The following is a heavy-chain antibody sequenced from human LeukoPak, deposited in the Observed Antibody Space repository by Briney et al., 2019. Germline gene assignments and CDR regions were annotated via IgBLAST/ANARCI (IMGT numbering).Heavy chain of an antibody. D-gene: IGHD3-9*01. Sequence: SETLSLTCTVSGGSIIHYYWSWIRQPAGKGLEWIGRISTSGSTNYNPSLKGRVTMSVDTSKNQFSLKLTSATAADTAVYYCARDISISDILTGYYDYWGRGTLVTVSS. J-gene: IGHJ4*02. CDR2: ISTSGST. CDR3: ARDISISDILTGYYDY. V-gene: IGHV4-4*07. CDR1: GGSIIHYY.